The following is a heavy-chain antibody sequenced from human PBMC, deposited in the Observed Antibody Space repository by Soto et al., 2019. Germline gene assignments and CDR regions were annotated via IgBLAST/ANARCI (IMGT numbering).Heavy chain of an antibody. D-gene: IGHD3-10*01. CDR2: IYYSGST. Sequence: QVQLQESGPGLVKPSQTLSLTCTVSGASVSSAYYYWSWIRQHPGKGLEWIGYIYYSGSTYYNPSLKSRVTIXXDXSXXQFSLKLTSVTAADTAVYYCARLSGDTMLRGLFDPWGQGTLVTVSS. J-gene: IGHJ5*02. CDR3: ARLSGDTMLRGLFDP. V-gene: IGHV4-31*03. CDR1: GASVSSAYYY.